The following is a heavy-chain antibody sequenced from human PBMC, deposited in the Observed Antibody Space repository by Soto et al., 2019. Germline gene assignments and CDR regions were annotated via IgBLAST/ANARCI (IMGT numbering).Heavy chain of an antibody. CDR2: INTCNGNT. D-gene: IGHD5-12*01. CDR3: ARAIGGYVS. CDR1: GITYTTYA. J-gene: IGHJ5*02. V-gene: IGHV1-3*04. Sequence: QVQLVQSGAEVKKPGASVKVACKASGITYTTYAIHWVRQAPGQGLEWMGWINTCNGNTRYSQRFQGRVTLTTDTSASTAYMDVSSLTSEDTAVYYCARAIGGYVSWGQGALITVYS.